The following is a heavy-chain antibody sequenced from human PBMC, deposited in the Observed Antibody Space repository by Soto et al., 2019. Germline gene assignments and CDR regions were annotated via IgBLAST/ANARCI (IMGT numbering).Heavy chain of an antibody. D-gene: IGHD5-18*01. CDR3: AHRPYGYKYYFDY. V-gene: IGHV2-5*02. CDR2: IYWDDDK. J-gene: IGHJ4*02. Sequence: QITLKESGPTLVKPTQTLTLTCTFSGFSLSTRGVGAGWFRQPPGRALEWLALIYWDDDKRYSPSLQNRLTITRDTSKTQVVLTMTNMDPVDTATYYCAHRPYGYKYYFDYWGQGTLVTVSS. CDR1: GFSLSTRGVG.